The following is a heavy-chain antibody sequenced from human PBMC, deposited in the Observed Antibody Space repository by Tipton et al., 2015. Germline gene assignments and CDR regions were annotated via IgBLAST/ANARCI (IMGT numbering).Heavy chain of an antibody. CDR3: AKDRGEYDTSGYYYDS. Sequence: SLRLSCAASGFTLSSSAMSWVRQAPGKGLEWVSGISGGGGSTYYADSVEGRFTISRDNYKNTVDLQMNSLRGEDTAVYYCAKDRGEYDTSGYYYDSWGRGTLVIVSS. CDR2: ISGGGGST. CDR1: GFTLSSSA. V-gene: IGHV3-23*01. J-gene: IGHJ4*02. D-gene: IGHD3-22*01.